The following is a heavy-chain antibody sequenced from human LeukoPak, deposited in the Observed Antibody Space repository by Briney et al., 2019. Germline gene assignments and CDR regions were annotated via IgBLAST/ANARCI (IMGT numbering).Heavy chain of an antibody. CDR3: AKDYVNQGHCIGGVCYPFDY. J-gene: IGHJ4*02. V-gene: IGHV3-23*01. Sequence: PGGSLRLSCAVSGFTVSSNYMSWVRQPPGKGLEWVSGISGTYDNTWYADSVKGRYTISRDDSKNTVYLQINSLRADDTAVYYCAKDYVNQGHCIGGVCYPFDYWGQGTLVTVSS. CDR1: GFTVSSNY. D-gene: IGHD2-8*02. CDR2: ISGTYDNT.